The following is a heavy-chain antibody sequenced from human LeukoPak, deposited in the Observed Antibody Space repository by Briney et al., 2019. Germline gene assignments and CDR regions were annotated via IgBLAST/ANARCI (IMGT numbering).Heavy chain of an antibody. D-gene: IGHD4-17*01. CDR3: AREAAGDYLPGH. V-gene: IGHV1-69*05. CDR1: GYTFTNYA. J-gene: IGHJ4*02. Sequence: SVKVSCKASGYTFTNYAISWVRQAPGQGLEWMGRIIPIFGTANYAQKFQGRVTITTDESTSTAYMELSSLRSEDTAVYYCAREAAGDYLPGHWGQGTLVTVSS. CDR2: IIPIFGTA.